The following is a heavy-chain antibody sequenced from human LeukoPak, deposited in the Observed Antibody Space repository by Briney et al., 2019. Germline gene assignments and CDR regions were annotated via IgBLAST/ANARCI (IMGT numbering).Heavy chain of an antibody. Sequence: SETLSLTCTVSGDSIRSSSYHWGWIRQPPGKGLEWIGSIYYSGSTYNNRSLKRRLTISIDTSKNQFSLRLSSVTAADTAVYYCTRVGHCSSTSCYGLDYWGQGTLVTVSS. CDR1: GDSIRSSSYH. J-gene: IGHJ4*02. CDR2: IYYSGST. CDR3: TRVGHCSSTSCYGLDY. V-gene: IGHV4-39*07. D-gene: IGHD2-2*01.